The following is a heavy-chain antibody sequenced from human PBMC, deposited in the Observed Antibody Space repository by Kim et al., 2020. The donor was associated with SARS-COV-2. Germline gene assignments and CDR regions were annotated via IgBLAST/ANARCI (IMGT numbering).Heavy chain of an antibody. D-gene: IGHD3-10*01. J-gene: IGHJ6*02. V-gene: IGHV3-21*01. CDR3: ARDGTMVRGVIQQLDYYYGMDV. CDR2: ISSSSSYI. CDR1: GFTFSSYS. Sequence: GGSLRLSCAASGFTFSSYSMNWVRQAPGKGLEWVSSISSSSSYIYYADSVKGRFTISRDNAKNSLYLQMNSLRAEDTAVYYCARDGTMVRGVIQQLDYYYGMDVWGQGTTVTVSS.